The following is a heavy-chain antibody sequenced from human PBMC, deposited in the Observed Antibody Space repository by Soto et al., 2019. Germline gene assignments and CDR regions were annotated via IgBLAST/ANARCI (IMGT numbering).Heavy chain of an antibody. J-gene: IGHJ3*02. D-gene: IGHD4-17*01. V-gene: IGHV3-9*01. CDR3: AKESRVTTVAAFDI. CDR2: ISWNSGSI. CDR1: GFTFDDYA. Sequence: EVQLVESGGGLVQPGRSLRLSCAASGFTFDDYAMHWVRQAPGKGLEWASGISWNSGSIGYADSVKGRFTISRDNAKNSLYLQMNSLRAEDTALYYCAKESRVTTVAAFDIWGQGTMVTVSS.